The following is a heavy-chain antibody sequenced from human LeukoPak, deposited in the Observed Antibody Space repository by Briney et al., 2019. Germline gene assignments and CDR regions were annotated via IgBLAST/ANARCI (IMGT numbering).Heavy chain of an antibody. J-gene: IGHJ4*02. Sequence: TLSLTCTVSRGSVSSGSYYWSWIRQHPGQGLEWIGYISSSGSLHYKWSLKSRVVISADTSMNQFSLSLRSVTAADTGVYYCARAVILTPPDYWGPGTLVSVSS. CDR3: ARAVILTPPDY. D-gene: IGHD3-9*01. CDR2: ISSSGSL. CDR1: RGSVSSGSYY. V-gene: IGHV4-31*03.